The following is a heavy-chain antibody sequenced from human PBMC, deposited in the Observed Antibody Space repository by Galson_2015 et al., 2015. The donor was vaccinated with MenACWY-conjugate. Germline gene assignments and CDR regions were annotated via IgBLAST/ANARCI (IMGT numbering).Heavy chain of an antibody. CDR3: ARWYSGYDWGDDAFDI. J-gene: IGHJ3*02. CDR2: TYYRSKWYN. D-gene: IGHD5-12*01. Sequence: CAISGDSVSSNSAAWNWIRQSPSRGLEWLGRTYYRSKWYNDYAVSVKSRITINPDTSKNQFSLQLNSVTPEDTAVYYCARWYSGYDWGDDAFDIWGQGTMVTVSS. CDR1: GDSVSSNSAA. V-gene: IGHV6-1*01.